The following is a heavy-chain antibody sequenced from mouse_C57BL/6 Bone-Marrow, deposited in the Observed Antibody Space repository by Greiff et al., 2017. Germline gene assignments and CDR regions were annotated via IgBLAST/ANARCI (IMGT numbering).Heavy chain of an antibody. CDR3: VRRSNPFFDY. D-gene: IGHD6-1*01. CDR1: GYTFTDYN. V-gene: IGHV1-18*01. Sequence: EVQGVASGPELVKPGASVKITCKASGYTFTDYNMDWVKQGHGKSLEWIGDINPNNGGSIYNQNFKGKATLTVDKSSSTAYMELRSRTSEDTAVYYCVRRSNPFFDYWGQGTTLTVSS. CDR2: INPNNGGS. J-gene: IGHJ2*01.